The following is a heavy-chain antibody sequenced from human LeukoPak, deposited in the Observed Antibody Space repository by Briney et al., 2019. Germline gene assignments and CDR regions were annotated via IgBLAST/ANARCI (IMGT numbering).Heavy chain of an antibody. CDR3: ARDSAYYDSSETFDY. J-gene: IGHJ4*02. CDR1: GYTFTSYA. Sequence: ASVKVSCKASGYTFTSYAMHWVRQAPGQRLEWMGWINAGNGNTKYSQKFQGRVTITRDTSASTAYMELSSLRSEDTAVYYCARDSAYYDSSETFDYWGQGTLVTVSS. D-gene: IGHD3-22*01. CDR2: INAGNGNT. V-gene: IGHV1-3*01.